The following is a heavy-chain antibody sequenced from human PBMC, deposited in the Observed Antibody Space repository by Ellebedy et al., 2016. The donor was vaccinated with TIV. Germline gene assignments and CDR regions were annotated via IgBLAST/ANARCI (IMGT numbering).Heavy chain of an antibody. J-gene: IGHJ5*02. Sequence: MPSETLSLTCTVSGGSISSSSYYWGWIRQSPGKGLEWIGSMYYSGTTLYNPSLKSRVTISVDTSKNQFSLKLSSVTAADTAVYYCASGRWLPLPGSWGQGTLVTVSS. D-gene: IGHD6-19*01. CDR3: ASGRWLPLPGS. CDR2: MYYSGTT. CDR1: GGSISSSSYY. V-gene: IGHV4-39*07.